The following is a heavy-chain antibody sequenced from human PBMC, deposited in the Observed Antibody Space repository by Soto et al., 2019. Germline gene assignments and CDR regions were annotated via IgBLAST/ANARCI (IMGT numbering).Heavy chain of an antibody. D-gene: IGHD3-22*01. CDR3: AKDYYDSSGYYYVGNWFDP. Sequence: GGSLRLSCAASGFTFSSYAMSWVRQAPGKGLEWVSAISGSGGSTYYADSVKGRFTISRDNSKNTLYLQMNSLRAEDTAVYYCAKDYYDSSGYYYVGNWFDPWGQGTLVTVSS. J-gene: IGHJ5*02. CDR1: GFTFSSYA. CDR2: ISGSGGST. V-gene: IGHV3-23*01.